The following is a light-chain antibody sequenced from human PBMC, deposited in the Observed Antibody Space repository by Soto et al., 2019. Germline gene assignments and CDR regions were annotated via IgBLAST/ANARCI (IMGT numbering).Light chain of an antibody. V-gene: IGKV3-11*01. CDR1: QSVSSN. CDR3: HQRQSWPRT. J-gene: IGKJ1*01. CDR2: QTS. Sequence: EIVLTQSPVTLSLSPGERATLSCRASQSVSSNLAWYQQKPGQAPRLLIYQTSIRAAGIPARFSASGSGTDFTLTISDVQPEDFALYYCHQRQSWPRTFGQGTKVDIK.